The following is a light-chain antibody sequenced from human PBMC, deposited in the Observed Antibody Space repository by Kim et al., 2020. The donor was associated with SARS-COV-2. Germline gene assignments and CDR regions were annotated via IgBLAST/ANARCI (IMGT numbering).Light chain of an antibody. CDR3: QQYDNLPPLT. V-gene: IGKV1-33*01. J-gene: IGKJ4*01. Sequence: ASVGDRVTITWQASQDISKYLNWYQQKPGKAPKLLIYDASNLETGVPSRFSGSGSGTDFTFTISSLQPEDIATYYCQQYDNLPPLTFGGGTKVEI. CDR1: QDISKY. CDR2: DAS.